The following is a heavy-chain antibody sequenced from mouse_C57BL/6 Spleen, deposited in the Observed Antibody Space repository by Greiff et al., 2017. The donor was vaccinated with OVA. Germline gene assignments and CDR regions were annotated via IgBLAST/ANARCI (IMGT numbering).Heavy chain of an antibody. V-gene: IGHV1-15*01. Sequence: QVHVKQSGAELVRPGASVTLSCKASGYTFTDYEMHWVKQTPVHGLEWIGAIDPETGGTAYNQKFKGKAILTADKSSSTAYMELRSLTSEDSAVYYCTRELELGGLFAYWGQGTLVTVSA. D-gene: IGHD4-1*01. CDR1: GYTFTDYE. J-gene: IGHJ3*01. CDR3: TRELELGGLFAY. CDR2: IDPETGGT.